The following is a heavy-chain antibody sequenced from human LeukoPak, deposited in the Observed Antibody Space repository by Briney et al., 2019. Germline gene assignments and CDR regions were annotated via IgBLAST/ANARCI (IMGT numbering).Heavy chain of an antibody. CDR1: GDSISSGDYY. CDR2: IYYNGIT. J-gene: IGHJ4*02. CDR3: AGAVTGYYLSHYYFPY. Sequence: SEALSLTCTVSGDSISSGDYYWTWIRQPPGKGLEWIGYIYYNGITYYNPSLKSRVIISVDQPKKQFSLKLSSVTAADTAVYYCAGAVTGYYLSHYYFPYWGRGTLVTVSS. D-gene: IGHD3-9*01. V-gene: IGHV4-30-4*01.